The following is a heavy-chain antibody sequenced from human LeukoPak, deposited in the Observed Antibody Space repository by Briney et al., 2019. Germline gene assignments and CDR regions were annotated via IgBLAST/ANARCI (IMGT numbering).Heavy chain of an antibody. CDR2: INPSGGST. D-gene: IGHD6-13*01. CDR1: GYTFTSYY. CDR3: ARGISNNIAAAKGDYYYYYMDV. V-gene: IGHV1-46*01. J-gene: IGHJ6*03. Sequence: ASVKVSCKASGYTFTSYYMHWVRQAPGQGLEWMGIINPSGGSTSYAQKFQGRVTMTRDMSTSTVYMELSSLRSEDTAVYYCARGISNNIAAAKGDYYYYYMDVWGKGTTVTISS.